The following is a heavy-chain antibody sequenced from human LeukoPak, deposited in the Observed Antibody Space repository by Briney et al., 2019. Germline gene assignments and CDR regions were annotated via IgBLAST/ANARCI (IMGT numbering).Heavy chain of an antibody. CDR3: ASGREGYNPGDY. J-gene: IGHJ4*02. CDR1: GYSFPIYG. D-gene: IGHD5-24*01. V-gene: IGHV1-18*01. CDR2: ISGKNGNT. Sequence: ASVKVSCKASGYSFPIYGVSWVRQAPGQGLEWMGWISGKNGNTNYEQKYQGRVTLTTDTSTSTVYMELRSLRSDDTAVYYCASGREGYNPGDYWGQGTLVTVSS.